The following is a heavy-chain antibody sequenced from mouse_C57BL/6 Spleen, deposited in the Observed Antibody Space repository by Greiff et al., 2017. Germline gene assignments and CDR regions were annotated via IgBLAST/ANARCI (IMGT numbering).Heavy chain of an antibody. CDR2: IDPSDSYT. Sequence: VQLQQPGAELVKPGASVKLSCKASGYTFTSYWMQWVKQRPGQGLEWIGEIDPSDSYTNYNQKFKGKATLTVDTSSSTAYMQLSSLTSEDSAVYYGARGYGSSYAMDYWGQGTSVTVSS. CDR1: GYTFTSYW. J-gene: IGHJ4*01. CDR3: ARGYGSSYAMDY. V-gene: IGHV1-50*01. D-gene: IGHD1-1*01.